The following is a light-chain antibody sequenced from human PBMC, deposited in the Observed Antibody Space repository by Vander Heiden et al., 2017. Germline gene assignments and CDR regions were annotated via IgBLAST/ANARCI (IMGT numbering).Light chain of an antibody. CDR3: LQDDNYPWT. CDR1: QGIRSD. V-gene: IGKV1-6*01. J-gene: IGKJ1*01. CDR2: AAS. Sequence: AVQMTQSPSSLSASVGDRVTITCRARQGIRSDLSWYQPKPGKAPKLLIYAASSLQSGVPSRFSGSGSGTDFTLTISSLQSEDFATYHCLQDDNYPWTFGQGTKVETK.